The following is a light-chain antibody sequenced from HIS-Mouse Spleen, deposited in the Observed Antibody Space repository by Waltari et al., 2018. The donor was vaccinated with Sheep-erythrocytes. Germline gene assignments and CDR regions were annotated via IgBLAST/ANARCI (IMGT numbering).Light chain of an antibody. Sequence: QSALTPPRSVSGSPGQPVTISCTGTSRDVGGYNYVSWYQQHPGKAPKLMIYDVSKRPSGVPDRFSGSKSGNTASLTISGLQAEDEADYYCCSYAGSYNHVFATGTKVTVL. CDR2: DVS. V-gene: IGLV2-11*01. CDR1: SRDVGGYNY. CDR3: CSYAGSYNHV. J-gene: IGLJ1*01.